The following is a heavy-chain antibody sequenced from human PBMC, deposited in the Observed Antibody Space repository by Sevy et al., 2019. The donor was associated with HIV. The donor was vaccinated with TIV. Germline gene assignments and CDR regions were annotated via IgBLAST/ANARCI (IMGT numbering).Heavy chain of an antibody. Sequence: GESLKISCAASGFTFSSYGMHWVRQAPGKGLEWVAVIWYDGSNKYYADSVKGRFTISRDNSKNTLYLQMNSLRAEDTEVYYCARDMYYYDSGGYYGYWGQGTLVTVSS. D-gene: IGHD3-22*01. J-gene: IGHJ4*02. CDR2: IWYDGSNK. CDR1: GFTFSSYG. CDR3: ARDMYYYDSGGYYGY. V-gene: IGHV3-33*01.